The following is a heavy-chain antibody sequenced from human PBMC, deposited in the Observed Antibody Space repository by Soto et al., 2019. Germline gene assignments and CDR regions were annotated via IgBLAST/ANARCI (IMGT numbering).Heavy chain of an antibody. J-gene: IGHJ3*02. Sequence: EVQLLESGGGLVQPGGSLRLSCAASGFTFSSYAMSWVRQAPGKGLEWVSAISGSGGSTYYADSVKGRFTISRDNPKNTLYLQMNILRAEDTAVYYCAKDPRVEYWSGGSCYPHDAFDIWGQGTMVTGSS. CDR2: ISGSGGST. V-gene: IGHV3-23*01. CDR3: AKDPRVEYWSGGSCYPHDAFDI. D-gene: IGHD2-15*01. CDR1: GFTFSSYA.